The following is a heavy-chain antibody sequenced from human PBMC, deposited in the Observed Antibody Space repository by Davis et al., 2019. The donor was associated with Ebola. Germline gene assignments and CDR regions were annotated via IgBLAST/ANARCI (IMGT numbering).Heavy chain of an antibody. V-gene: IGHV1-18*01. CDR3: AKDGVGATSFDY. Sequence: ASVKVSCKASGYTFTDYRITWVRQAPGQGLEWMGWISPYNGHTNYAQNLQGRVTMTTDTSTTTAYMELRSLRSDDTALYYCAKDGVGATSFDYWGQGTLVTVSS. D-gene: IGHD1-26*01. J-gene: IGHJ4*02. CDR1: GYTFTDYR. CDR2: ISPYNGHT.